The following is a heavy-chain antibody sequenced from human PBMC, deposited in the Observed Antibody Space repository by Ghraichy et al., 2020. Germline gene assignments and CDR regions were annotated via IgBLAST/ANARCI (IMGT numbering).Heavy chain of an antibody. CDR3: ARAPGIAVAGIYYYYLDV. J-gene: IGHJ6*03. V-gene: IGHV5-51*01. Sequence: GESLNISCQGSGYSFASYWIAWVRRMPGKGLEYMGVIYPDDSDTKYSPSFQGQVTISADKSISTAYLQWSSLKASDTAIYYCARAPGIAVAGIYYYYLDVWGKGTTVTVSS. D-gene: IGHD6-19*01. CDR1: GYSFASYW. CDR2: IYPDDSDT.